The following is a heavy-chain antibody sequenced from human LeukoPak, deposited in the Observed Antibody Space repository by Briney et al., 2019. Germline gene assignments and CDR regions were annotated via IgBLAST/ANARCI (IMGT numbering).Heavy chain of an antibody. CDR3: ARIPGMNYVADV. CDR2: IWYDGSKK. CDR1: GFTFTSHG. Sequence: GRSLRLSCAASGFTFTSHGMHWVRMAPGKGLGWVALIWYDGSKKYYVDSVKGRFTISRDDSKNTLYQQMHSLRVEDTAVYYCARIPGMNYVADVWGQGTTVTVS. V-gene: IGHV3-33*01. J-gene: IGHJ6*02. D-gene: IGHD1-7*01.